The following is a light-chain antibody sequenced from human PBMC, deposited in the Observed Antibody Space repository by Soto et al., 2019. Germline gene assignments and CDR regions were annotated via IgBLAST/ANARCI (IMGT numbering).Light chain of an antibody. V-gene: IGKV1-5*03. CDR3: QQNNSYPWT. CDR2: KAS. Sequence: DIQMTQSPSTLSASVGDRVTITCRASQSISSWLAWYQQKPGKAPKLLIYKASSLESGVPSRFSGSGSGTEFPITISRLQPDDFATYYCQQNNSYPWTFGQGTKVEIK. J-gene: IGKJ1*01. CDR1: QSISSW.